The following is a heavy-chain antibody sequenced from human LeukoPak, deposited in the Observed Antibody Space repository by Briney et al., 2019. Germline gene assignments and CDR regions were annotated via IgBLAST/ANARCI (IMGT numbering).Heavy chain of an antibody. D-gene: IGHD2-15*01. CDR3: AKDLPVGY. Sequence: GGSLRLSCAASGFTFRSHAMSWVRQAPGKGLQFVSGLIENGATTYYADSVKGRFTISRDNSRSTVYLQMTSLRAEDTAVYYCAKDLPVGYWGQGTLVTVSS. V-gene: IGHV3-23*01. CDR1: GFTFRSHA. CDR2: LIENGATT. J-gene: IGHJ4*02.